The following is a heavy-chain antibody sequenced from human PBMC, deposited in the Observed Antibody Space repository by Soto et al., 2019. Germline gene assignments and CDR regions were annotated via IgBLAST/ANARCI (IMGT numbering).Heavy chain of an antibody. Sequence: GGSLRLSCAASGFTFSRYAMHWVRQAPGKGLEWVAVISYDGSNKYYADSVKGRFTISRDNSKNTLYLQMNSLRAEDTAVYYCARVKGTVKNYYGMDVWGQGTTVTVSS. J-gene: IGHJ6*02. CDR1: GFTFSRYA. CDR3: ARVKGTVKNYYGMDV. D-gene: IGHD1-1*01. V-gene: IGHV3-30-3*01. CDR2: ISYDGSNK.